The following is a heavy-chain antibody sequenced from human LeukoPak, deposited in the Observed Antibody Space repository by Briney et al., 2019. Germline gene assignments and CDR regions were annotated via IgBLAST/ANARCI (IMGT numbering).Heavy chain of an antibody. CDR3: AREISGWYYFDY. D-gene: IGHD6-19*01. Sequence: GGSLRLSCAASGFIFSNNWMNWVRQAPGKGLEWVSSISSSSSYIYYADSVKGRFTISRDNAKNSLYLQMNSLRAEDTAVYYCAREISGWYYFDYWGQGTLVTVSS. V-gene: IGHV3-21*01. J-gene: IGHJ4*02. CDR1: GFIFSNNW. CDR2: ISSSSSYI.